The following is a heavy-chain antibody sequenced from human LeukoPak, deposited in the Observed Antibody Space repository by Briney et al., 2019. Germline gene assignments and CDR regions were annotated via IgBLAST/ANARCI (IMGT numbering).Heavy chain of an antibody. D-gene: IGHD5-18*01. Sequence: GGSLRLSCAASGFTFSSYAMSWVRQAPGKGLEWVSAISGSGGSTYYADSVKGRFTISRDNSKNTLYLQMNSLRAEDTAVYYCANGPPDSIRGYKSREAFDIWGQGTMVTVSS. V-gene: IGHV3-23*01. CDR1: GFTFSSYA. CDR3: ANGPPDSIRGYKSREAFDI. J-gene: IGHJ3*02. CDR2: ISGSGGST.